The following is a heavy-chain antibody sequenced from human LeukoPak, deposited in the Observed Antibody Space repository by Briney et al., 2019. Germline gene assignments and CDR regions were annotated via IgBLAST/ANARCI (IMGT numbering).Heavy chain of an antibody. D-gene: IGHD6-13*01. CDR1: GFTFSSYA. CDR3: AKAVSKYSSSWRMSNWFDP. CDR2: ISGSGGST. J-gene: IGHJ5*02. V-gene: IGHV3-23*01. Sequence: GGSLRLSCAASGFTFSSYAMSWVRQAPGKGLEWVSAISGSGGSTYYADSVKGRFTISRDNSKSTLYLQMNSLRAEDTAVYYCAKAVSKYSSSWRMSNWFDPWGQGTLVTVSS.